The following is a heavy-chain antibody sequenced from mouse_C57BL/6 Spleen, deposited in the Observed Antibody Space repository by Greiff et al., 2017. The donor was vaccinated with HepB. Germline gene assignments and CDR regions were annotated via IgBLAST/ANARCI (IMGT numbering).Heavy chain of an antibody. CDR3: TPNWALY. Sequence: QVQLQQSGAELVRPGASVTLSCKASGYTFTDYEMHWVKQTPVHGLEWIGAIDPETGCTAYNQKFKGKAILTADKSSSTADMELRSLTSEDSAVYYCTPNWALYWGKGTTLTVSS. D-gene: IGHD4-1*01. CDR1: GYTFTDYE. J-gene: IGHJ2*01. CDR2: IDPETGCT. V-gene: IGHV1-15*01.